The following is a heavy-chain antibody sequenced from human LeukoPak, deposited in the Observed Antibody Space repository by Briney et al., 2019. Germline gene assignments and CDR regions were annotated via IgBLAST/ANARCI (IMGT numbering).Heavy chain of an antibody. J-gene: IGHJ4*02. V-gene: IGHV4-38-2*02. Sequence: PSETLSLTCAVSGYFISSGYYWGWIRQPPGKGLEWIGSIYHSGSTYYNPSLKSRVTISVDTSKNQFSLKLSSVTAADTAVYYCARDDIRGGYEGDNYWGQGTLVTVSS. CDR1: GYFISSGYY. CDR3: ARDDIRGGYEGDNY. CDR2: IYHSGST. D-gene: IGHD5-12*01.